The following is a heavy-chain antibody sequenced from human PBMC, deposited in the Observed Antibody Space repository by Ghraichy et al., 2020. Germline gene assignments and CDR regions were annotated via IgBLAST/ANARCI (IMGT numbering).Heavy chain of an antibody. J-gene: IGHJ3*02. CDR2: INHSGST. Sequence: SETLSLTCAVYGGSFSGYYWSWIRQPPGKGLEWIGEINHSGSTNYNPSLKSRVTISVDTSKNQFSLKLSSVTAADTAVYYCARGRFRFGELFEIWGQGTMVTVSS. CDR3: ARGRFRFGELFEI. D-gene: IGHD3-10*01. V-gene: IGHV4-34*01. CDR1: GGSFSGYY.